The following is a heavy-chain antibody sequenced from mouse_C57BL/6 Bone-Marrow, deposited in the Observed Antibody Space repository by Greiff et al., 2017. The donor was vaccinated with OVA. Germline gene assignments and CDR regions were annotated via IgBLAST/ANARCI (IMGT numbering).Heavy chain of an antibody. CDR2: INPYNGGT. D-gene: IGHD2-4*01. CDR1: GYTFTDYY. CDR3: ARWYYDWFAY. V-gene: IGHV1-19*01. Sequence: EVNLVESGPVLVKPGASVKMSCKASGYTFTDYYMNWVKQSHGKSLEWIGVINPYNGGTSYNQKFKGKATLTVDKSSSTAYMELNSLTSEDSAVYYCARWYYDWFAYWGQGTLVTVSA. J-gene: IGHJ3*01.